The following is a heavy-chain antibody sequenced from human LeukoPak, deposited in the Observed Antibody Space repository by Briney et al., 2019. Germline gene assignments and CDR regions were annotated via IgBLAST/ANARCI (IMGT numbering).Heavy chain of an antibody. Sequence: ASVKVSCKASGYTFTSYDINWVRQATGQGLEWMGWMNPNSGNTGYAQKFQGRVTMTRNTSISTAYMELSSLRSEDTAVYYCARGQGDVGKGVLLWFGELVYYYGMDVWGQGTTVTVSS. CDR3: ARGQGDVGKGVLLWFGELVYYYGMDV. D-gene: IGHD3-10*01. CDR2: MNPNSGNT. CDR1: GYTFTSYD. V-gene: IGHV1-8*01. J-gene: IGHJ6*02.